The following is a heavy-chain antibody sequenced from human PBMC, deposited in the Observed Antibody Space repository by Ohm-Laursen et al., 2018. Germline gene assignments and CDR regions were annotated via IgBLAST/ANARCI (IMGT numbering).Heavy chain of an antibody. CDR1: GFTFADYA. D-gene: IGHD5-18*01. Sequence: SLRLSCTASGFTFADYAMHWVRQAPGKGLEWVADIWYDGTNKKYGDSVKGRFTISRDNSKKKLYLQMNSLRVEDTAVYYCASAYSYSTPHYLDYWGQGTLVTVSS. J-gene: IGHJ4*02. CDR3: ASAYSYSTPHYLDY. V-gene: IGHV3-33*08. CDR2: IWYDGTNK.